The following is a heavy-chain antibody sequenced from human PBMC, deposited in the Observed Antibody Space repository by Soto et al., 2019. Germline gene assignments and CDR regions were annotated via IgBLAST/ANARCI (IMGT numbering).Heavy chain of an antibody. Sequence: SVKVSCKASGGTFSSYTIIWVRQAPGQGLEWMGGIIPIFGTANYAQKFQGRVTITADESTSTAYMELSSLRSEDTAVYYCARGGLYDSSGYSGVYFDYWGQGTLVTVSS. CDR1: GGTFSSYT. D-gene: IGHD3-22*01. CDR2: IIPIFGTA. V-gene: IGHV1-69*13. CDR3: ARGGLYDSSGYSGVYFDY. J-gene: IGHJ4*02.